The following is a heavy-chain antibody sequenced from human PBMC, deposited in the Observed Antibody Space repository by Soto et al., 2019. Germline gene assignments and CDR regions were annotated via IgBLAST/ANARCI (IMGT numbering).Heavy chain of an antibody. V-gene: IGHV1-46*01. J-gene: IGHJ4*02. CDR3: ARDLKPYSSSRMGDFDY. CDR1: GYTFTSYY. CDR2: INTSGGST. Sequence: QVQLVQSGAEVKKPGASVKVSCKASGYTFTSYYMHWVRQAPGQGLELMGIINTSGGSTSYAQKFQGRVNRTRDTSKSTDYMELRILRSEDRAVYYCARDLKPYSSSRMGDFDYWGQGTLVTVSS. D-gene: IGHD6-13*01.